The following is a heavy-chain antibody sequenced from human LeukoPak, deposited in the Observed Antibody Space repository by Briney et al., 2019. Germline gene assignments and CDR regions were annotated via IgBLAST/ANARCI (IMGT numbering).Heavy chain of an antibody. J-gene: IGHJ4*02. Sequence: WETLTLTCTVSGGSISSSSYYWARIPQPPGMGLDWLGSIYYSGSTLYNPALERRVTISVDTSKNPFSLKLSSVTAADTAVYYCARLVVVPAARQVYWGERALLTVSS. CDR3: ARLVVVPAARQVY. V-gene: IGHV4-39*01. CDR1: GGSISSSSYY. CDR2: IYYSGST. D-gene: IGHD2-2*01.